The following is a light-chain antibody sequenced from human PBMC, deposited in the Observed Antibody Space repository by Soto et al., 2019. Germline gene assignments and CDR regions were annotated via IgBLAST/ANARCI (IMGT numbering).Light chain of an antibody. CDR3: QQYNNWPRAT. CDR1: QSISSN. J-gene: IGKJ4*01. Sequence: EIVMTQSPGTLSVSPWERATLSCRSSQSISSNLAWYQQKPGQAPRLLMFRTSSRATGFPARFSGSGSGTEFNLTISSLQSEDFGVYYCQQYNNWPRATFGGGTKVDIK. CDR2: RTS. V-gene: IGKV3-15*01.